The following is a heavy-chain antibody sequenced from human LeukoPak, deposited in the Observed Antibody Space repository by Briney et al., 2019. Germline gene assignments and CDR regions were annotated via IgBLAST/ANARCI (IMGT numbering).Heavy chain of an antibody. Sequence: SETLSLTCAVYGGSFSGYYWSWIRQPPGKGLEWIGEINHSGSTNYNPSLKGRVTISVDTSKNQFSLKLSSVTAADTAVYYCARGGGPPRVVVTIPTVGYFQHWGQGTLVTVSS. CDR3: ARGGGPPRVVVTIPTVGYFQH. V-gene: IGHV4-34*01. J-gene: IGHJ1*01. CDR1: GGSFSGYY. CDR2: INHSGST. D-gene: IGHD3-22*01.